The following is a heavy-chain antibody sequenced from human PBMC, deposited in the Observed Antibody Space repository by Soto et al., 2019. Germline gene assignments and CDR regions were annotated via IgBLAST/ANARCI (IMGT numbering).Heavy chain of an antibody. CDR3: ANERRGLPSDYYYYGMDV. V-gene: IGHV3-30*18. CDR1: GFTFSSYG. J-gene: IGHJ6*02. Sequence: GGSLRLSCAASGFTFSSYGMHWVRQAPGKGLEWVAVISYDGSNTYYADSVKGRFTISRDNSKNTLYLQMNSLRGEDMADNYGANERRGLPSDYYYYGMDVWGQGTTVTVSS. CDR2: ISYDGSNT. D-gene: IGHD2-2*01.